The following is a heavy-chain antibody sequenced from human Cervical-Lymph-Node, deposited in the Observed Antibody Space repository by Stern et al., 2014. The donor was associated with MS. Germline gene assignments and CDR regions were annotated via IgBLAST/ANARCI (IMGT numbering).Heavy chain of an antibody. V-gene: IGHV1-18*01. CDR2: INTYNGNT. J-gene: IGHJ6*02. CDR3: ARDNYDFWSGYWSQNGMDV. D-gene: IGHD3-3*01. Sequence: QVQLMQSGPEVKKPGASVKVSCKASGYTFTYYGINWVRQAPGQGLEWMGWINTYNGNTNNAQRLQGRVTMATDTSTTTAYMELRSLRSDDTAVYYCARDNYDFWSGYWSQNGMDVWGQGTTVTVSS. CDR1: GYTFTYYG.